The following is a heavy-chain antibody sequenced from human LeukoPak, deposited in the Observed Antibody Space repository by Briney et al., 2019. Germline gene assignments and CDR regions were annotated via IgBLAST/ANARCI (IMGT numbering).Heavy chain of an antibody. CDR2: IYPGNSET. CDR3: ARRDKHDYGGHDAFDI. V-gene: IGHV5-51*01. Sequence: GESLKISCKGSAYSFTRYWIGWVRQMPGKGLEWMGIIYPGNSETRYSPSFQGRVIISADKSISTAYLQWSSLKASDTAMYYCARRDKHDYGGHDAFDIWGQGTMVTVSS. J-gene: IGHJ3*02. D-gene: IGHD4-23*01. CDR1: AYSFTRYW.